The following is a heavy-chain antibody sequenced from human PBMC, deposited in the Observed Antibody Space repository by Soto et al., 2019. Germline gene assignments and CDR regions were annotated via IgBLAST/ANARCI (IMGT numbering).Heavy chain of an antibody. V-gene: IGHV4-34*01. CDR1: GGSFSGYY. D-gene: IGHD5-12*01. Sequence: SETLSLTCAVYGGSFSGYYWSWIRQPPGKGLEWIGEINHSGSTNYNPSLKSRVTISVDTSKNQFSLKLSSVTAADTAVYYCARVARGGRSGYAGRIDYWGQGTLVTVSS. J-gene: IGHJ4*02. CDR3: ARVARGGRSGYAGRIDY. CDR2: INHSGST.